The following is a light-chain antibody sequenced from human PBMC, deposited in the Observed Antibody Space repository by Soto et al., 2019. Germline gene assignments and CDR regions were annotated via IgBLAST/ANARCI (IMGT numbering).Light chain of an antibody. V-gene: IGKV3-15*01. J-gene: IGKJ1*01. CDR2: DAS. CDR3: QQYDDWPET. CDR1: QSVSSY. Sequence: EKVMTQSPATLSVSPGERATISCRASQSVSSYLAWYQQKPGQAPRLLIYDASTRATGVPARFSGSGSGTEFTLTISSLQSEDLAVYYCQQYDDWPETFGQGTKVDIK.